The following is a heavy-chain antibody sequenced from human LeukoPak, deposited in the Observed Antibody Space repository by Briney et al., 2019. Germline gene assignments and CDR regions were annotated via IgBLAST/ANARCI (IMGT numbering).Heavy chain of an antibody. V-gene: IGHV1-69*04. CDR3: ARVDSSGYYLDY. CDR2: IIPILGIA. Sequence: SVKVSCKASGGTFSSYAISWVRQAPGQGLDWMGRIIPILGIANYAQKFQGRVTITADKSTSTAYMELSSLRSEDTAVYYCARVDSSGYYLDYWGQGTLVTVSS. D-gene: IGHD3-22*01. J-gene: IGHJ4*02. CDR1: GGTFSSYA.